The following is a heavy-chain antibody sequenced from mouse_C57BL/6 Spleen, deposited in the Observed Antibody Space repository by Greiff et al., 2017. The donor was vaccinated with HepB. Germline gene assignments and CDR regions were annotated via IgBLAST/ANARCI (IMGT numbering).Heavy chain of an antibody. CDR3: AGFITTVVAPDFGAMDY. D-gene: IGHD1-1*01. CDR1: GYTFTSYW. J-gene: IGHJ4*01. Sequence: QVQLQQPGAELVKPGASVKMSCKASGYTFTSYWITWVKQRPGQGLEWIGDIYPGSGSTNYNEKFKSKATLTVDTSSSTAYMQLSSLTSEDSAVYYCAGFITTVVAPDFGAMDYWGQGTSVTVSS. CDR2: IYPGSGST. V-gene: IGHV1-55*01.